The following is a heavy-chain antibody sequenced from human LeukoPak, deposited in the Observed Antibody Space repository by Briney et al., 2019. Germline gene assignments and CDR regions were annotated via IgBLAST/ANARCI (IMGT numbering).Heavy chain of an antibody. CDR2: ISGSGGST. J-gene: IGHJ6*03. CDR1: GFTFSSYA. Sequence: PGGSLRLSCAASGFTFSSYAMSWVRQAPGKGLEWVSAISGSGGSTYYADSVKGRFTISRDNSKNTLYLQMNSLRAEDTAVYYCAKGGVVVPAAIAFLWNYYYYMDVWGEGTTVTVSS. D-gene: IGHD2-2*02. CDR3: AKGGVVVPAAIAFLWNYYYYMDV. V-gene: IGHV3-23*01.